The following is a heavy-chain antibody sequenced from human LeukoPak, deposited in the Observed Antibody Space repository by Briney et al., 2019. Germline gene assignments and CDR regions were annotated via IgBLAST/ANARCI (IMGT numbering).Heavy chain of an antibody. CDR3: ARGRRYCSNPNCYAELDY. CDR1: GFTVSSSY. Sequence: GGSLRLSCAASGFTVSSSYMSWVRQAPGRGLEWVSITYSGGHTYYADSVKGRLTVSRDNSRNTLYLQMDSLRAEDTAVYYCARGRRYCSNPNCYAELDYWGQGILVTVSA. CDR2: TYSGGHT. D-gene: IGHD2-2*01. V-gene: IGHV3-53*01. J-gene: IGHJ4*02.